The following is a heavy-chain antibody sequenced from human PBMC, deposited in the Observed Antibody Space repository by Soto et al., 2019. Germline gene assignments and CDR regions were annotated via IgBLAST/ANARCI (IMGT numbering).Heavy chain of an antibody. D-gene: IGHD1-1*01. CDR1: GYTFTSYG. J-gene: IGHJ6*02. V-gene: IGHV1-18*04. Sequence: QVQLVQSGAEVKKPGASVKVSCKASGYTFTSYGISWVRQAPGQGLEWMGWISAYNGNTNYAQKLQGRVTMTTDTSTSTAYMELRSLRSDDTAVYYCARDQPTGTYYYYYGMDVWGQGTTVTASS. CDR2: ISAYNGNT. CDR3: ARDQPTGTYYYYYGMDV.